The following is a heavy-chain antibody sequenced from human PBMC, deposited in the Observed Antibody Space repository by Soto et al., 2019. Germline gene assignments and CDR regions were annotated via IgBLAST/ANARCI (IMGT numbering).Heavy chain of an antibody. CDR3: ARDLGVNQGGAFDI. CDR1: GYTFTSYY. J-gene: IGHJ3*02. Sequence: QVQLVQSGAEVKKPGASVKVSCKASGYTFTSYYMHWVRQAPGQGLEWMGIINPSGGSTSYAQQFQGIVTMSRDKSTSTVYMELSSLRSEDTAVYYCARDLGVNQGGAFDIWGKGTMVTVAA. V-gene: IGHV1-46*01. D-gene: IGHD2-2*01. CDR2: INPSGGST.